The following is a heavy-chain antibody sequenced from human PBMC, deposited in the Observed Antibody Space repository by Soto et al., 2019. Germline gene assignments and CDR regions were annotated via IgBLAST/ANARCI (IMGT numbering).Heavy chain of an antibody. CDR2: IYHSGST. Sequence: SETRSLTCAVSGGSISSGGYSWSWIRQPPGKGLEWIGYIYHSGSTYYNPSLKSRVTISEDTSKNQFSLKLSSVTAADTAVYYCARLYGSRGPFDYWGRGTLVTVSS. V-gene: IGHV4-30-2*01. D-gene: IGHD6-13*01. J-gene: IGHJ4*02. CDR3: ARLYGSRGPFDY. CDR1: GGSISSGGYS.